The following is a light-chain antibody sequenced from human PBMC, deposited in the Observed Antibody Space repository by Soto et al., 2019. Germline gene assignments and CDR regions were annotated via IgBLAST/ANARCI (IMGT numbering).Light chain of an antibody. CDR3: EQYGSLWT. Sequence: EIEWTQSPGTLSLSPGDRATLSCRASESDRSSSLAWSQHKAWQAPRLVIAGTSRRATGIPDRFSGSGSGTDSILIFKMLADEDTAMYSWEQYGSLWTFGQGSKV. CDR1: ESDRSSS. J-gene: IGKJ1*01. CDR2: GTS. V-gene: IGKV3-20*01.